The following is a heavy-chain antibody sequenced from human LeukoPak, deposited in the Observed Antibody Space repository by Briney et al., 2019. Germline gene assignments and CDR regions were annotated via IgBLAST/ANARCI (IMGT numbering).Heavy chain of an antibody. J-gene: IGHJ4*02. CDR3: AKDAGVKAATIRRDH. CDR1: GFTFYTTA. V-gene: IGHV3-23*01. CDR2: ISSTGDIT. D-gene: IGHD5-12*01. Sequence: PGGSLRLSCATSGFTFYTTAMTWVRQAPGQGLEWVSTISSTGDITYYSDSVKGRFTISRDSSKNTLYLQMDSLRAGDTAAYFCAKDAGVKAATIRRDHWGQGILVTVTS.